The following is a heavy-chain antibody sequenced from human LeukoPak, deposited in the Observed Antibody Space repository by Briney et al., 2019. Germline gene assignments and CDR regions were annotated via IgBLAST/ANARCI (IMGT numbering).Heavy chain of an antibody. CDR1: GFTFSSYS. CDR3: ARDRSVWYSSGWYLFDY. D-gene: IGHD6-19*01. J-gene: IGHJ4*02. CDR2: ISSSSSYI. V-gene: IGHV3-21*01. Sequence: GGSLRLSCAASGFTFSSYSMNWVRQAPGKGLEWVSSISSSSSYIYYADSVKGRFTISRDNAKNSPYLQMNSLRAEDTAVYYCARDRSVWYSSGWYLFDYWGQGTLVTVSS.